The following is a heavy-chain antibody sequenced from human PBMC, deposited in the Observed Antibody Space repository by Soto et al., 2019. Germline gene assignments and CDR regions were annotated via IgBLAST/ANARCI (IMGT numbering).Heavy chain of an antibody. Sequence: GGSLRLSCAASGFTVSNYHMNWVRRAPGKGLEWVSVIYTAGSADFADSVKGRFSISRDDSKNTLYLQMSSLRAEDTAVYYCARVHSGSYNYFNYWGQGTLVTVSS. D-gene: IGHD6-13*01. J-gene: IGHJ4*02. CDR3: ARVHSGSYNYFNY. CDR2: IYTAGSA. CDR1: GFTVSNYH. V-gene: IGHV3-66*01.